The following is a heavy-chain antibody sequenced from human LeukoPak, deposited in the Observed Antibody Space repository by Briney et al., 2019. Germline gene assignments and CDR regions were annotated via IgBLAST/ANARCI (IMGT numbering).Heavy chain of an antibody. V-gene: IGHV5-10-1*01. CDR2: IDPSDSYT. J-gene: IGHJ4*02. D-gene: IGHD3-22*01. CDR3: ARLSLDASMIVVGSDY. CDR1: GYGFTSYW. Sequence: GASLQISCKGSGYGFTSYWISWVRQMPGRGLEWMGRIDPSDSYTNYSPSFQGHVTISADKSISTAYLQWSSLKASDTAMYYCARLSLDASMIVVGSDYWGQGTLVTVSS.